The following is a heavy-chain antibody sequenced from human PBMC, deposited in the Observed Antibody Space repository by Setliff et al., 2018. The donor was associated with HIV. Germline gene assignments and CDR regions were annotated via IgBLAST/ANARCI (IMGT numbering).Heavy chain of an antibody. V-gene: IGHV1-69*05. CDR3: ARDFGGYCSSMSCPGLFDP. CDR2: IIPISGTA. J-gene: IGHJ5*02. D-gene: IGHD2-2*01. Sequence: VASVKVSCKASGGTFSNYGMSWVRQAPGQGLEWMGGIIPISGTANYAQKFQGRVTINTDESTSTAYMELSGLRSEDTAVYYCARDFGGYCSSMSCPGLFDPWGQGTLVTVSS. CDR1: GGTFSNYG.